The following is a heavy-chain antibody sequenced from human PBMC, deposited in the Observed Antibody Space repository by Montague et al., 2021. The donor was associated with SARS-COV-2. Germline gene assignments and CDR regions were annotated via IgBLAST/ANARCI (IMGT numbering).Heavy chain of an antibody. CDR2: ISWNNGSI. J-gene: IGHJ6*02. V-gene: IGHV3-9*01. CDR3: AKDMGPYGSGSYGMDV. Sequence: SLRLSCAASGFTFGDYAMHWVRQAPGKGLEWVSGISWNNGSIGYADSVKGRFTISRDNAKNSLYLQMNSLRAEDTALYYCAKDMGPYGSGSYGMDVWGQGTTVTVSS. D-gene: IGHD3-10*01. CDR1: GFTFGDYA.